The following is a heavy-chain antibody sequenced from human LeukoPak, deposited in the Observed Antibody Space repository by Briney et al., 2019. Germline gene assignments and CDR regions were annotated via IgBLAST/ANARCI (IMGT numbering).Heavy chain of an antibody. D-gene: IGHD1-26*01. CDR2: INHSGST. CDR3: ARPPVFSGSSISDAFDI. CDR1: GGSFSGYY. J-gene: IGHJ3*02. V-gene: IGHV4-34*01. Sequence: SETLSLTCAVYGGSFSGYYRSWIRQPPGKGLEWIGEINHSGSTNYNPSLKSRVTISVDTSKNQFSLKLSSVTAADTAVYYCARPPVFSGSSISDAFDIWGQGTMVTVSS.